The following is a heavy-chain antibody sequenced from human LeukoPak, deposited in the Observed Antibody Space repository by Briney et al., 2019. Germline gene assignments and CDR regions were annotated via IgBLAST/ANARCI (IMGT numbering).Heavy chain of an antibody. V-gene: IGHV3-15*01. CDR2: IKSKTDGGTT. CDR3: TTTIVPAAGYYFDY. CDR1: GFTFSNAW. D-gene: IGHD2-2*01. Sequence: GGSLRLSCAASGFTFSNAWMSWVRQAPGKGLEWVGRIKSKTDGGTTDYAAPVKGRFTILRDDSKNTLYLQMNSLKTEDTAVYYCTTTIVPAAGYYFDYWGQGTLVTVSS. J-gene: IGHJ4*02.